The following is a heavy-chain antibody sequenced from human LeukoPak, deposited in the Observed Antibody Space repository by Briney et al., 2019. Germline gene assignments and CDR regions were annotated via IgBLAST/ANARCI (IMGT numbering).Heavy chain of an antibody. Sequence: GGSLRLSCAASGFTFSSYGMHWVRQAPGKGLEWVAVIWYDGSNKYYADSVKGRFTISRDNSKNTLYLQMNSLRAEDTAVYYCAIYPGIAAAGTPPFVDYWGQGTLVTISS. V-gene: IGHV3-33*01. CDR3: AIYPGIAAAGTPPFVDY. CDR2: IWYDGSNK. J-gene: IGHJ4*02. D-gene: IGHD6-13*01. CDR1: GFTFSSYG.